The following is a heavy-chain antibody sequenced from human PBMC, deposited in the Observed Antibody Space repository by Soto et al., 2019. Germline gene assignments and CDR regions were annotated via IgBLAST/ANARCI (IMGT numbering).Heavy chain of an antibody. CDR1: GFTLSGYA. D-gene: IGHD6-6*01. CDR3: ARRARPHFYYQAV. CDR2: ISSNGVGT. V-gene: IGHV3-64*01. Sequence: GGSLRLSCAASGFTLSGYAQDWVRQAPGKGLEYVSGISSNGVGTYYANSVQGRFTISRDNSKNTVYLQMGSLRPEDMAVYYCARRARPHFYYQAVWGKGTTVTVSS. J-gene: IGHJ6*03.